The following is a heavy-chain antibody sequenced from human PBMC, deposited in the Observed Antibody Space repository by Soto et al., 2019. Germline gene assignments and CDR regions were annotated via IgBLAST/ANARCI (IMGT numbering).Heavy chain of an antibody. D-gene: IGHD6-19*01. V-gene: IGHV3-9*01. CDR2: ISWNSGSI. CDR1: GFTFDDYA. CDR3: AKDNRIAVAGIFDY. J-gene: IGHJ4*02. Sequence: PGGSPRLSCAASGFTFDDYAMHWVRQAPGKGLEWVSGISWNSGSIGYADSVKGRFTISRDNAKNSLYLQMNSLRAEDTALYYCAKDNRIAVAGIFDYWGQGTLVTVSS.